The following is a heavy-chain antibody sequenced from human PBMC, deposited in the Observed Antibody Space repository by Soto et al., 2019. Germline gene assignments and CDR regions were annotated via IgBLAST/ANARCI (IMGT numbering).Heavy chain of an antibody. CDR2: IANDGSNK. J-gene: IGHJ4*02. CDR3: AKAAGTGVTKVTSFHY. Sequence: QVQLVESGGGVVQPGRSLRLSCAASGFIFTNYGMHWVRQAPGKGLEWVAIIANDGSNKNYADSVKGRFTISRDNSKNTLDLQMNSVITEDTGIDYCAKAAGTGVTKVTSFHYWGQGTLVTVSS. D-gene: IGHD4-4*01. CDR1: GFIFTNYG. V-gene: IGHV3-30*18.